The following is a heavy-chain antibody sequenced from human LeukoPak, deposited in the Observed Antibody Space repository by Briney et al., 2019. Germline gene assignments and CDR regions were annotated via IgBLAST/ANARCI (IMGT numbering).Heavy chain of an antibody. J-gene: IGHJ1*01. Sequence: GGSLRLSCAASGFTFSSYAMHWVRQAPGKGLEWVAVISYDGRNKYYADSVKGRFTISRDNSKNTLYLQMNSLGAEDTAVYYCARDGISYCGGDCHPFFQHWGQGTLVTVSS. CDR3: ARDGISYCGGDCHPFFQH. CDR1: GFTFSSYA. V-gene: IGHV3-30*04. D-gene: IGHD2-21*02. CDR2: ISYDGRNK.